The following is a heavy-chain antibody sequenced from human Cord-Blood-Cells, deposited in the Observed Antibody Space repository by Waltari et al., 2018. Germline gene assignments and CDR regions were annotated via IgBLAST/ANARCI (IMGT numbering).Heavy chain of an antibody. CDR3: ATTVTNWFDP. V-gene: IGHV4-38-2*02. D-gene: IGHD4-17*01. Sequence: QVQLQESGPGLVKPSETLSLTCTVSGYSISSGYYWGWIRPPPGKGLEWIGSIYHSGSTYYNPSLKSRVTISVDTSKNQFSLKLSSVTAADTAVYYCATTVTNWFDPWGQGTLVTVSS. CDR1: GYSISSGYY. CDR2: IYHSGST. J-gene: IGHJ5*02.